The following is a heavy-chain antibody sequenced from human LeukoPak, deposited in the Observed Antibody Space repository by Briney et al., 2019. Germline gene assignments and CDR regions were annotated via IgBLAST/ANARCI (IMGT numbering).Heavy chain of an antibody. CDR1: GYTLTELS. Sequence: ASVKVSCKVSGYTLTELSMHWVRQAPGKGLEWMGGFDPEDGETTYAQKFKGRVTMTEDTSTDTAYMELSSLRSEDTAVYYCATSPPASDWFDPWGQGTLVTVSS. V-gene: IGHV1-24*01. CDR2: FDPEDGET. D-gene: IGHD2-2*01. J-gene: IGHJ5*02. CDR3: ATSPPASDWFDP.